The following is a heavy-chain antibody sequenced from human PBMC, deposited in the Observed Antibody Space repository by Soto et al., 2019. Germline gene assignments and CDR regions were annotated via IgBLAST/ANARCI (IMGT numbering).Heavy chain of an antibody. CDR3: ARIGAGGWDIPFDV. V-gene: IGHV3-48*03. D-gene: IGHD6-19*01. Sequence: EVQLVESGGRLVQPGGSLRLSCAASGFTFNSYEMTWVRQAPGKGLEWISYISDSGHTIHYADSVKGRFTISRDSADNSLYLQIDSLRAEDTAVYYCARIGAGGWDIPFDVWGQGTLVTVSS. J-gene: IGHJ4*02. CDR1: GFTFNSYE. CDR2: ISDSGHTI.